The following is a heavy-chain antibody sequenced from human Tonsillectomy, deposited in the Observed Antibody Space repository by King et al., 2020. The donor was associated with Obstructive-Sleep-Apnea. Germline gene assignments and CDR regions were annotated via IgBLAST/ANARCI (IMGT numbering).Heavy chain of an antibody. CDR3: ARGCSGGSCYYGMDV. CDR1: GITFSSYS. Sequence: VQLVESGGGLVQPGGSLRLSCAASGITFSSYSMNWVRQAPGKGLEWVSYISSSSSTIYYADSVKGRFTISRDNAKNSLYLQMNSLRAEDTAVYYCARGCSGGSCYYGMDVWGQGTTVTVSS. J-gene: IGHJ6*02. CDR2: ISSSSSTI. V-gene: IGHV3-48*04. D-gene: IGHD2-15*01.